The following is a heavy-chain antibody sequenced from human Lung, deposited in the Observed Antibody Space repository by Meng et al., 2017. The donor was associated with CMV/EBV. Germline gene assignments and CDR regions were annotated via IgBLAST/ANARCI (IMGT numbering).Heavy chain of an antibody. V-gene: IGHV1-3*04. CDR2: INTGNGET. CDR1: GFTFTSYA. CDR3: ARAGYDSSGYYPQPFDY. Sequence: QAQLVLAGTEVKKPGAKVEVSCKASGFTFTSYAINWGRQAPGKRLGWMGWINTGNGETKYSQKFQGRVTLTRDTSASTAYMELSSLRSEDTAVYYCARAGYDSSGYYPQPFDYWGQGTLVTVSS. J-gene: IGHJ4*02. D-gene: IGHD3-22*01.